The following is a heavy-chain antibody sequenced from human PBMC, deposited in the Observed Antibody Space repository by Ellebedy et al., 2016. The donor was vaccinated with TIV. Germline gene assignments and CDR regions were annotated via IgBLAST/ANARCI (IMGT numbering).Heavy chain of an antibody. CDR1: GFTFSSYA. V-gene: IGHV3-23*01. Sequence: PGGSLRLSCAASGFTFSSYAMGWVRQAPGKGLEWVSVLLGNGDTTYYADSVKGRFTISRDNSKNTMYLQMNSLRAEDTAVYYCAKNRAPGRGYADYWGQGTLVTVSS. CDR2: LLGNGDTT. J-gene: IGHJ4*02. CDR3: AKNRAPGRGYADY. D-gene: IGHD3-22*01.